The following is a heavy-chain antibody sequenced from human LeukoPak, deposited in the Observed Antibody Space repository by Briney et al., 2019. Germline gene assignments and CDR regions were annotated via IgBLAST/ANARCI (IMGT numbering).Heavy chain of an antibody. J-gene: IGHJ4*02. V-gene: IGHV4-4*02. CDR2: IYHSGNT. CDR1: GGSITSSNW. Sequence: KPSGTLSLTCAVSGGSITSSNWWTWVRQPPGKGLEWIGEIYHSGNTNYNPSLKSRVTMSVDKSNNQFSLRLNSVTAADTAVYYCARNAGNSDVDYWGQGTLVTVSP. D-gene: IGHD4-23*01. CDR3: ARNAGNSDVDY.